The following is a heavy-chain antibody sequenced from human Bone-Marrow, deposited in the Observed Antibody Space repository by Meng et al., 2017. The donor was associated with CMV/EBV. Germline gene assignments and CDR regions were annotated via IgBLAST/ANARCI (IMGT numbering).Heavy chain of an antibody. Sequence: GESLKISCAASGFTFSSYAMHWVRQAPGKGLEWVAVISYDGSNKYYADSVKGRFTISRDNSKNTLYLQMNSLRAEDTAVYYCFGSNYGYWGQGKLVNVDS. CDR2: ISYDGSNK. V-gene: IGHV3-30-3*01. D-gene: IGHD3-16*01. CDR1: GFTFSSYA. J-gene: IGHJ4*02. CDR3: FGSNYGY.